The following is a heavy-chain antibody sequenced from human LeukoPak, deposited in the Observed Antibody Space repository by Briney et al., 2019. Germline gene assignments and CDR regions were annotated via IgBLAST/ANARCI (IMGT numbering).Heavy chain of an antibody. Sequence: ASVKVSCKASGYTFTSYGISWVRQAPGQGLEWMGWISAYNGNTNYAQKLQGRVTMTTDTSTSTAYMELSSLRSEDTAVYYCAREIPGESPKGYWGQGTLVTVSS. J-gene: IGHJ4*02. V-gene: IGHV1-18*01. CDR3: AREIPGESPKGY. D-gene: IGHD3-16*01. CDR1: GYTFTSYG. CDR2: ISAYNGNT.